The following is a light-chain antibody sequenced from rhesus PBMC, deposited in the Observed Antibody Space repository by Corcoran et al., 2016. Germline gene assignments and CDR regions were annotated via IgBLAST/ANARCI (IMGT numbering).Light chain of an antibody. CDR2: EAS. J-gene: IGKJ1*01. V-gene: IGKV1-25*01. CDR3: QHYYFTPWT. Sequence: DIQMTQSPSSLSASVGDRVTITCRASQGITNDLAWYQQKSGETPKLLIYEASRLQSGIPSRFSGSGSGTDFTLTFISLPPEGFAPYYCQHYYFTPWTFGQGAKVEIK. CDR1: QGITND.